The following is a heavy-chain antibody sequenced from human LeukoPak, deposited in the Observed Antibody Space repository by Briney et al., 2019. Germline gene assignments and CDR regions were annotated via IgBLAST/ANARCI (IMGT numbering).Heavy chain of an antibody. D-gene: IGHD3-10*01. CDR3: ARHVGYGSGSYYSYYYMDV. CDR1: GGSFSGYY. CDR2: IYYSGSP. J-gene: IGHJ6*03. Sequence: TLSLTCAVYGGSFSGYYWSWIRQPPGKGLEWIGSIYYSGSPYYNPSLESRVTISEDTSKNQFSLKLSSVTAADTAVYYCARHVGYGSGSYYSYYYMDVWGKGTTVTVSS. V-gene: IGHV4-34*01.